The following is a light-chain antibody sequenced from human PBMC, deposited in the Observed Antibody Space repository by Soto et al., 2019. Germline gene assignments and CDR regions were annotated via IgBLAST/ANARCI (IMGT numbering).Light chain of an antibody. Sequence: EIVLTQSPGTLSLSPGERATLSCRASQSVSSSYLAWYQQKPGQAPRLLIYGASSRATGIPDRFSGSGSGTAFTLVIRRLEPEDFAVYYCQQYGSSPLYTFGQGTKLEIK. CDR1: QSVSSSY. CDR3: QQYGSSPLYT. V-gene: IGKV3-20*01. J-gene: IGKJ2*01. CDR2: GAS.